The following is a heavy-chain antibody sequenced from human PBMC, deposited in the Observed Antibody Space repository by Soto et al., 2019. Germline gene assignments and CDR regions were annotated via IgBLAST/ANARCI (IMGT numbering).Heavy chain of an antibody. D-gene: IGHD2-15*01. CDR3: AREGMVGVDY. Sequence: QVQLQESGPGLVKPSETLSLTCTVSGGSISSYYWSWIRQPPGKGLEWIGYIYYSGSTNYNPSLKSRVTISVDTSKIQFSLKLSSVTAADTAVYYCAREGMVGVDYWGQGTLVTVSS. V-gene: IGHV4-59*12. J-gene: IGHJ4*02. CDR2: IYYSGST. CDR1: GGSISSYY.